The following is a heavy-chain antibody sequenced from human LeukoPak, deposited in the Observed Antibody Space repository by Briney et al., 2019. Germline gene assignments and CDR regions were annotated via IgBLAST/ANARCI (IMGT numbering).Heavy chain of an antibody. D-gene: IGHD2-15*01. CDR3: ARGYCSGSSCYSGFYFDY. J-gene: IGHJ4*02. CDR1: GFTVSSNY. Sequence: GGSLRLSCAASGFTVSSNYMSWVRQAPGKGLEWVSIIYSGGSTYYADSVKGGFTISRDNSKNTLYLQMNSLRAEDTAVYYCARGYCSGSSCYSGFYFDYWGQGALVTVSS. V-gene: IGHV3-66*01. CDR2: IYSGGST.